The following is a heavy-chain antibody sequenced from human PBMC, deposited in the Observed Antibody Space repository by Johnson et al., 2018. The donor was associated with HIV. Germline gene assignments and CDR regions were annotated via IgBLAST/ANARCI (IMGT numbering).Heavy chain of an antibody. CDR1: GFIFSNYW. CDR2: IKSDGSSI. J-gene: IGHJ3*02. V-gene: IGHV3-74*01. CDR3: VRDEDAFHI. Sequence: VQLVESGGGLVQPGGSLRLSCAVSGFIFSNYWMEWVRQAPGKGLVWVSRIKSDGSSISYADSVKGRFTISRDNAKNTLYLEMKSLRVDDTAVYYCVRDEDAFHIWGQGTMVTVSS.